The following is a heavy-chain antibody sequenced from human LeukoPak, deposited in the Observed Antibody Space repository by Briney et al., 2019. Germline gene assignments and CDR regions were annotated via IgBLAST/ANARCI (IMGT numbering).Heavy chain of an antibody. Sequence: PPETLSLTCSVSGDSMTSSYWTWIRQPPGKGLESIGYIYHTGDINYNPSLNSRVTMSLDTSKHQFFLKVTSVTAADTAVYYCAKGTRELPSWGQGTLVTVSS. D-gene: IGHD1-7*01. CDR2: IYHTGDI. CDR1: GDSMTSSY. CDR3: AKGTRELPS. J-gene: IGHJ5*02. V-gene: IGHV4-59*08.